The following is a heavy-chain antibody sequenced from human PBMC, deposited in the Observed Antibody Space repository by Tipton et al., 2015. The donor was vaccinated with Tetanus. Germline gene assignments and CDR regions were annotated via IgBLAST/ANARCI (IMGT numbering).Heavy chain of an antibody. D-gene: IGHD1-14*01. CDR1: GFTFSSYG. V-gene: IGHV3-30*03. Sequence: LSLTCAASGFTFSSYGMHWVRQAPGKGLEWVAVISYDGSNKYYADSVKGRFTISRDNSKNTLYLQMNSLRAEDTAVYYCARDINRSRSWGMDVWGQGTTVTVSS. CDR2: ISYDGSNK. J-gene: IGHJ6*02. CDR3: ARDINRSRSWGMDV.